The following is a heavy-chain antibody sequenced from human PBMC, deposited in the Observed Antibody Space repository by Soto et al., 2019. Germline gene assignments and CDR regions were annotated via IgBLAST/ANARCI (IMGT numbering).Heavy chain of an antibody. Sequence: ASVKVSCKASGYTFTGYYLHWIRQAPGQGLQWMGWMRPDSGGANYAQKFQGRVSMTRDTSTSTFYMELSRLASDDTAVYYCARDPHEGVYDYWGQGTQVTVSS. J-gene: IGHJ4*02. V-gene: IGHV1-2*02. CDR3: ARDPHEGVYDY. CDR1: GYTFTGYY. D-gene: IGHD3-16*01. CDR2: MRPDSGGA.